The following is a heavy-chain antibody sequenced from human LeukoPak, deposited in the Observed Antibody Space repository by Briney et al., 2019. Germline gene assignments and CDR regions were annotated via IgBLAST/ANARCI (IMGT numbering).Heavy chain of an antibody. J-gene: IGHJ4*02. CDR1: GGTFSSYA. V-gene: IGHV1-69*04. CDR2: IIPILGIA. Sequence: ASVKVSCKASGGTFSSYAISWVRQAPGQGVEWMGRIIPILGIANYAQKFQGRVTITADKSTSTAYMELSSLRSEDTAVYYCARDVATIRDLWGQGTLVTVSS. D-gene: IGHD5-12*01. CDR3: ARDVATIRDL.